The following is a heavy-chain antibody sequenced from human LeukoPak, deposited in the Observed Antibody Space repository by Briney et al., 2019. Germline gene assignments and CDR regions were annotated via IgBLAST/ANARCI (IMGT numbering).Heavy chain of an antibody. D-gene: IGHD1-26*01. CDR2: IKQDGSEK. V-gene: IGHV3-7*03. CDR3: AKYPRGLLGNWFDP. Sequence: GGSLRLSCAASGFTFSSYWMSWVRQAPGKGLEWVANIKQDGSEKYYVDSAKGRFTISRDNAKNSQYLQMNSLRAEDTAVYYCAKYPRGLLGNWFDPWGQGTLVTVSS. CDR1: GFTFSSYW. J-gene: IGHJ5*02.